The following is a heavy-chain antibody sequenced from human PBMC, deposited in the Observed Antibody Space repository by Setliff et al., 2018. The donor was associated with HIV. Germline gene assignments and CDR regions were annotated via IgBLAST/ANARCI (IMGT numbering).Heavy chain of an antibody. Sequence: GGSLRLSCAASGFISSSYWMSWVRQAPGKGLEWVANIKQDGSEEYYVDSVKGRFTISRDNAKNSVCLQMNSLRVEDTAMYYCTKDHLSGWASDCWGQGTLVTVSS. J-gene: IGHJ4*02. CDR2: IKQDGSEE. V-gene: IGHV3-7*01. CDR3: TKDHLSGWASDC. D-gene: IGHD6-19*01. CDR1: GFISSSYW.